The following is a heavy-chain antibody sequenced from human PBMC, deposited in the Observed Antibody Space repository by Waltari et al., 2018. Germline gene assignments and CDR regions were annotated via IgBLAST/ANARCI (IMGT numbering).Heavy chain of an antibody. D-gene: IGHD2-15*01. Sequence: QVQLQQWGAGLLKPSETLSLTCAVYGGSFSGSYWSWTRQPPGKGLGWMGEINDSGSTNYNTSNKGQVTKAGDTTTAQFSLRLGYVNAANTAVYDCAGKKGRYWARNCFDLWGQGTLVTVSS. CDR3: AGKKGRYWARNCFDL. CDR1: GGSFSGSY. CDR2: INDSGST. J-gene: IGHJ5*02. V-gene: IGHV4-34*01.